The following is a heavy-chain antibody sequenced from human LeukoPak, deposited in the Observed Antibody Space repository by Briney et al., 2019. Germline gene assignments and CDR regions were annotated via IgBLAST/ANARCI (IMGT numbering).Heavy chain of an antibody. CDR3: ARVGLGYSYGLAYYYYMDV. CDR1: GYTFTSYD. J-gene: IGHJ6*03. D-gene: IGHD5-18*01. V-gene: IGHV1-8*01. Sequence: ASVKVSCKASGYTFTSYDINWVRQATGQGLEWMGWMNPNSGNTGYAQKFQGRVTMTRNTSISTAYMELSSLRSEDTAVYYCARVGLGYSYGLAYYYYMDVWAKGTTVTVSS. CDR2: MNPNSGNT.